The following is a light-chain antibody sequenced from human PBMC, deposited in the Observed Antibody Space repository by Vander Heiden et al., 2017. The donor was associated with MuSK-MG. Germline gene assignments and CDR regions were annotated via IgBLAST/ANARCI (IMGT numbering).Light chain of an antibody. Sequence: DIVMTQSPDSLAVSLGERATINCKSSQSVLYSSNNKNYLAWYQHKPGQPPKLLIYWASTRESGVPDRFSGSGSGTDFTLTISSLQAEDVAVYYCQQDDSTPYTFGQGTKLEIK. CDR3: QQDDSTPYT. CDR2: WAS. V-gene: IGKV4-1*01. J-gene: IGKJ2*01. CDR1: QSVLYSSNNKNY.